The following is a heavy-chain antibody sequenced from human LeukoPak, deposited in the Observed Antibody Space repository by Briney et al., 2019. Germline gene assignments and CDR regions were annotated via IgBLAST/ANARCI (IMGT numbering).Heavy chain of an antibody. CDR2: INTNSGNT. D-gene: IGHD3-10*01. CDR3: VRRSGSGRNPFHI. V-gene: IGHV1-8*03. CDR1: GYTFTTYD. J-gene: IGHJ3*02. Sequence: ASVKVSCKASGYTFTTYDINWVRQATGQGLEWMGWINTNSGNTGYAQKFHGRVTITRSVSISTAYMELSSLRSEDSAVYYCVRRSGSGRNPFHIWGRGTVVTVS.